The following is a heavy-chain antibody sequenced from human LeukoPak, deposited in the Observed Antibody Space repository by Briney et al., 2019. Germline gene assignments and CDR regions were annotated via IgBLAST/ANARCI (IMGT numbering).Heavy chain of an antibody. Sequence: PSETLSLTCTVSGGSISSYYWSWIRQSPGKGLEWIGRIYTSGSTNYNPSLKSRVTISVDTSKNQFSLKLSSVTAADTAVYYCARTRYYYNSRSYGAPYYFDYWGQGTLVTVSS. CDR2: IYTSGST. CDR1: GGSISSYY. V-gene: IGHV4-4*08. CDR3: ARTRYYYNSRSYGAPYYFDY. J-gene: IGHJ4*02. D-gene: IGHD3-10*01.